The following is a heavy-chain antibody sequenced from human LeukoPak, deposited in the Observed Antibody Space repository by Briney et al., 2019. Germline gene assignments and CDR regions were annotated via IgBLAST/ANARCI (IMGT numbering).Heavy chain of an antibody. CDR3: AKAFTVKYYYYYMDV. J-gene: IGHJ6*03. V-gene: IGHV3-21*04. Sequence: GGSLRLSCAASGFTFSSYWMSWVRQAPGKGLEWVSSISSSSSYIYYADSVKGRFTISRDNSKNTLSLQMNSLRAEDTAVYYCAKAFTVKYYYYYMDVWGKGTTVTVSS. D-gene: IGHD4-11*01. CDR1: GFTFSSYW. CDR2: ISSSSSYI.